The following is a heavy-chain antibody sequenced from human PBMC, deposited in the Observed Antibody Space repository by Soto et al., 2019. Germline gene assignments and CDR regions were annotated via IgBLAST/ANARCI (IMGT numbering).Heavy chain of an antibody. CDR3: AKGHSSSPSPQYYYYGIDV. J-gene: IGHJ6*02. V-gene: IGHV3-23*01. Sequence: GGSLRLSCAASGLTFSSFAMSWVRQAPGKGLEWVSGISGSGGSTYHADSVKGRFIISRDNSKNMLYLQMNSVRAEDTAVYYCAKGHSSSPSPQYYYYGIDVWGPGTTVTVS. CDR1: GLTFSSFA. CDR2: ISGSGGST. D-gene: IGHD6-13*01.